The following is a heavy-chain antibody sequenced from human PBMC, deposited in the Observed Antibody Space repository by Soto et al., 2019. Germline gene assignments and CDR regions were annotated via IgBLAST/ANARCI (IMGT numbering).Heavy chain of an antibody. V-gene: IGHV1-46*01. CDR2: INPSGVST. CDR3: ASTLKSAGSDY. CDR1: GYNFTDYS. J-gene: IGHJ4*02. D-gene: IGHD6-13*01. Sequence: GASVKVSCKASGYNFTDYSIHWVRQAPGQGLEWMGLINPSGVSTHYAQQFQGRVTVTKDTSTSTVYMEMSSLRSEDTAFYYCASTLKSAGSDYWGQGTQVTVSS.